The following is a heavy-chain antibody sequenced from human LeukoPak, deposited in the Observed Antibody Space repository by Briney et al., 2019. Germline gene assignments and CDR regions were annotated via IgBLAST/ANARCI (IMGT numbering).Heavy chain of an antibody. CDR3: TREEVLATVTTGPTYYYYYMDV. CDR2: IRSKAYGGTT. J-gene: IGHJ6*03. Sequence: GGSLRLSCTTSGFIFGDYAMSWVRQAPGKGLEWVGFIRSKAYGGTTEYAASVKGRFTISRDDSKSIAYLQMNSLKTEDTAVYYCTREEVLATVTTGPTYYYYYMDVWGKGTTVTVSS. CDR1: GFIFGDYA. D-gene: IGHD4-11*01. V-gene: IGHV3-49*04.